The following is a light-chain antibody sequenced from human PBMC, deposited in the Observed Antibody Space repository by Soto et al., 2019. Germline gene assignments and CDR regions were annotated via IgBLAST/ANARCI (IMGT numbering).Light chain of an antibody. CDR1: SSDVGSYNL. J-gene: IGLJ1*01. CDR2: EVS. V-gene: IGLV2-23*02. Sequence: QSALTQPASVSGSPGQSITISCTGTSSDVGSYNLVSWYQQHPGKAPKVMIYEVSKRPSGVRNRFSGSKSGYTASLTISGLQAEDEADYYCCSYAGSSTYVFGTGTKLTVL. CDR3: CSYAGSSTYV.